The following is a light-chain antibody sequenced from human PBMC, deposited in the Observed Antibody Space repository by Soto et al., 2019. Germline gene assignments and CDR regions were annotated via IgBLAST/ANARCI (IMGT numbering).Light chain of an antibody. CDR2: EVS. CDR1: SSDVGGYIY. Sequence: QSALTQPASVSGSPGQSITISCTGTSSDVGGYIYVSWYQQHPGKAPKLMLYEVSSRPSGVSNRFSGSKSGNTASLTISGLQAEDEADYYCSSYTRSTTYVFGTGTKLTVL. J-gene: IGLJ1*01. CDR3: SSYTRSTTYV. V-gene: IGLV2-14*01.